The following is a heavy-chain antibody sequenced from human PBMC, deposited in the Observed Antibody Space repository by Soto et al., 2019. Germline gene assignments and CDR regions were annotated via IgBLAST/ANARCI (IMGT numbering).Heavy chain of an antibody. D-gene: IGHD2-8*01. CDR2: IIPIFGTA. CDR3: AGSRDIVLMVYAITTFDY. V-gene: IGHV1-69*13. Sequence: SVKVSCKASGGTFSSYAISWVRQAPGQGLEWMGGIIPIFGTANYAQKFQGRVTITADESTSTAYMELSSLRSADTAVYYCAGSRDIVLMVYAITTFDYWGQGTLVTVSS. J-gene: IGHJ4*02. CDR1: GGTFSSYA.